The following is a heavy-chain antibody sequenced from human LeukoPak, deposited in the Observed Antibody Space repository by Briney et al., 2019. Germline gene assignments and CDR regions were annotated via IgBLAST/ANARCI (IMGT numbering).Heavy chain of an antibody. CDR2: ISGSGDNT. Sequence: PGGSLRLSCAASGFTLSNYYMNWVRQAPGKGLEWVSTISGSGDNTNYADSVKGRFTISRDNSKNTLYLQMNSLRADDTAVYYCAKSSSGSYYMSYFDYWGQGTLVTVSS. V-gene: IGHV3-23*01. CDR1: GFTLSNYY. J-gene: IGHJ4*02. CDR3: AKSSSGSYYMSYFDY. D-gene: IGHD1-26*01.